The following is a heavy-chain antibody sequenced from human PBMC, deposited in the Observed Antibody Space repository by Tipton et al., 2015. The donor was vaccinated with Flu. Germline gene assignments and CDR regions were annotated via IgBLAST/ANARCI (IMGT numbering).Heavy chain of an antibody. D-gene: IGHD3-10*01. CDR3: ARHSSSARGWFDP. V-gene: IGHV4-59*08. J-gene: IGHJ5*02. CDR2: INSSGST. Sequence: TLSLTCTVSGGSISNYYWSWIRQPPGKGLEWIGYINSSGSTNYSPSLKSRVTISVDTSKNQFSLKVSSVTAADTAVYYCARHSSSARGWFDPWGQGTLVTVSS. CDR1: GGSISNYY.